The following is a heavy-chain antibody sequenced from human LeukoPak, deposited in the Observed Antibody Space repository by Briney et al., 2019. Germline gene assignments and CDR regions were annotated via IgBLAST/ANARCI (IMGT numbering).Heavy chain of an antibody. D-gene: IGHD3-22*01. Sequence: SETLSLTCTVSGGSISSSNYYWGWIRQPPGKGLEWIGTIYYSGRTYYNPFLKSRVTISVDASKNHFSLKLSSVTAADTAVYYCATLPTLYYYDSSGPTRYYYYMDVWGKGTTVTVSS. J-gene: IGHJ6*03. CDR3: ATLPTLYYYDSSGPTRYYYYMDV. CDR2: IYYSGRT. V-gene: IGHV4-39*07. CDR1: GGSISSSNYY.